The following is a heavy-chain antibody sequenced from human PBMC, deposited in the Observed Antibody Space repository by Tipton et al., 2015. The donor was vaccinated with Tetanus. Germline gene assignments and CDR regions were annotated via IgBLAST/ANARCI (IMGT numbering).Heavy chain of an antibody. V-gene: IGHV1-46*04. CDR3: ARDREAFDY. CDR2: IYPSDGST. CDR1: GYTFTQYY. J-gene: IGHJ3*01. Sequence: QSGAEVKKPGASVKLSCKTSGYTFTQYYLHWVRQAPGQGLEWMGMIYPSDGSTSYAEKLQGRVTMTRDTPTSTVYTEMSSLRSEDTAVYYCARDREAFDYWGQGTKVTVSS. D-gene: IGHD1-26*01.